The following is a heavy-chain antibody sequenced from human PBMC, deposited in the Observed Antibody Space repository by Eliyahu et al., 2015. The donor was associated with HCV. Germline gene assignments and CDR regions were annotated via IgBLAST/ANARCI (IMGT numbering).Heavy chain of an antibody. D-gene: IGHD5-18*01. J-gene: IGHJ4*02. Sequence: QVQLVQSGAEVKKPGASVRVSCKASGXXFXDYXTHWVXXAPGQGLXGMGRIXPNSGGTNYAQKFQGRVTMTRDTSISTAYMELSSLRSDDTAVYYCARGHNYGYEYWGQGTLVTVSS. CDR3: ARGHNYGYEY. CDR2: IXPNSGGT. V-gene: IGHV1-2*06. CDR1: GXXFXDYX.